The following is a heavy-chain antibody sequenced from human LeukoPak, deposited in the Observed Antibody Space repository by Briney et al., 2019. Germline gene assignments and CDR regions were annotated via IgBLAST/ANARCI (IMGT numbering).Heavy chain of an antibody. V-gene: IGHV4-59*08. CDR2: IYYSGST. D-gene: IGHD5-12*01. CDR3: ARQEEWLRFGWFDP. J-gene: IGHJ5*02. Sequence: SSETLSLTCTVSGGSISSYYWSWIRQPPGKGLEWIGYIYYSGSTNYNPSLKSRVTISVDTSKNRFSLKLSSVTAADTAVYYCARQEEWLRFGWFDPWGQGTLVTVSS. CDR1: GGSISSYY.